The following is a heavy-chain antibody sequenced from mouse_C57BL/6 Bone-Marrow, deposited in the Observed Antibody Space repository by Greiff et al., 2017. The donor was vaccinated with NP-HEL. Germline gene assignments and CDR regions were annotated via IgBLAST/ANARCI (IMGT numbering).Heavy chain of an antibody. CDR3: ARGAY. V-gene: IGHV1-80*01. CDR2: IYPGDGDT. CDR1: GYAFSSYW. J-gene: IGHJ3*01. Sequence: VQLQESGAELVKPGASVKISCKASGYAFSSYWMNWVKQRPGKGLEWIGQIYPGDGDTNYNGKVKDKASLTADKSASAAYMQLSSLTFEDSAVYFCARGAYWGQGTLVTVSA.